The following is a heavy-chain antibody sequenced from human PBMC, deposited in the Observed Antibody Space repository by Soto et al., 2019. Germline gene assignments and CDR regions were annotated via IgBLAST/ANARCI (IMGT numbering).Heavy chain of an antibody. CDR1: GFTFSSYG. V-gene: IGHV3-30*18. CDR3: AKGSADGIPYYFDF. Sequence: GGSLRLSCAASGFTFSSYGMHWVRQAPGKGLEWVAVISYDGSNKYYSDSVKGRFTISRDNSRNTLYLQMNSLRDDDTALYFCAKGSADGIPYYFDFWGQGTLVTVSS. CDR2: ISYDGSNK. D-gene: IGHD6-13*01. J-gene: IGHJ4*02.